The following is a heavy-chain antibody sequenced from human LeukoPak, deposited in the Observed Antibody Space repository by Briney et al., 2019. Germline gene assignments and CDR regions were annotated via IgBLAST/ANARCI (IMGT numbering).Heavy chain of an antibody. CDR1: GFTFSSYW. CDR2: INTDGSST. J-gene: IGHJ4*02. D-gene: IGHD3-3*01. V-gene: IGHV3-74*01. CDR3: AKSSADFWSGYDY. Sequence: PGGSLRLSCAASGFTFSSYWMHWVRQAPGKGLVWVSRINTDGSSTSYADSVKGRFTISRDNSKNTLYLQMNSLRAEDTAVYYCAKSSADFWSGYDYWGQGTLVTVSS.